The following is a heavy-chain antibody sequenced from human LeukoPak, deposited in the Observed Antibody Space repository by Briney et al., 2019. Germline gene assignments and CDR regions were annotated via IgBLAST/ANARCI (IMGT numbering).Heavy chain of an antibody. CDR2: ISYDGSNK. CDR1: GFTFSSYG. Sequence: QPGWSLRLSCAASGFTFSSYGMHWVRQAPGKGLEWVAVISYDGSNKYYADSVKGRFTISRDNSKNTLYLQMNSLRAEDTAVYYCAKDPYYYDSSGYYWFDYWGQGTLVTVSS. CDR3: AKDPYYYDSSGYYWFDY. V-gene: IGHV3-30*18. J-gene: IGHJ4*02. D-gene: IGHD3-22*01.